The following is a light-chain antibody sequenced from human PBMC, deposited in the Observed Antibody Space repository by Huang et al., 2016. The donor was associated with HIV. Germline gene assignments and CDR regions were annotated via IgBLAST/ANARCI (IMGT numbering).Light chain of an antibody. CDR1: QGISSY. V-gene: IGKV1-9*01. CDR2: PAS. J-gene: IGKJ3*01. CDR3: QQLNSYPRT. Sequence: IQLTHSPSSLSASVGDRVTITCRSSQGISSYLAWYQQKPGKAPKLLIYPASTLQSVVPSRFSGSCSGTDFTLTISSLQPEDFATYYCQQLNSYPRTFGPGTKVDIK.